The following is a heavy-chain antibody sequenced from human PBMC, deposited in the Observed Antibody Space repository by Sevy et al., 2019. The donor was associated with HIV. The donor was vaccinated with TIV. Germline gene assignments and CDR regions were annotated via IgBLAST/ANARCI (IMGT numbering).Heavy chain of an antibody. CDR2: IYFTGNT. V-gene: IGHV4-59*01. J-gene: IGHJ4*02. Sequence: SETLSLTCSVSGGSISSYFLTWVRQSPGKGLEWICNIYFTGNTDYSPYLKSRVTLSLDTSKSQFSLTLKSVTAADTAIYFCARDSTTRPRVLDYWGQGTLVTVSS. CDR1: GGSISSYF. D-gene: IGHD1-1*01. CDR3: ARDSTTRPRVLDY.